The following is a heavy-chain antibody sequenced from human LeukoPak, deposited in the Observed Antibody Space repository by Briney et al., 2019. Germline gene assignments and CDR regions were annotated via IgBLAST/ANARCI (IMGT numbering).Heavy chain of an antibody. CDR2: VKSKADDEAT. CDR3: AAGTGKSDFDY. CDR1: GFTFRNAW. Sequence: PGGSLRLSCVASGFTFRNAWMNWVRQTPRKGLEWVGRVKSKADDEATDYAAPVKGRFTVSRDDSKNMLYLQMSNLGTEDTGLYYCAAGTGKSDFDYWGQGTLVTVSS. J-gene: IGHJ4*02. V-gene: IGHV3-15*01. D-gene: IGHD3-10*01.